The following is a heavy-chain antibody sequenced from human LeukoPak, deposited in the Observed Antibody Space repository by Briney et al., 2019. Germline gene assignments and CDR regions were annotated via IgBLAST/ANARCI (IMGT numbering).Heavy chain of an antibody. CDR2: INHSGST. Sequence: SETLSLTCTVSGYSISSGYYWGWIRQPPGKGLEWIGEINHSGSTNYNPSLKSRVTISVDTSKNQFSLKLSSVTAADTAVYYCARNRDGYNYAGYYYYMDVWGQRDHGHRLL. CDR3: ARNRDGYNYAGYYYYMDV. V-gene: IGHV4-38-2*02. J-gene: IGHJ6*03. CDR1: GYSISSGYY. D-gene: IGHD5-24*01.